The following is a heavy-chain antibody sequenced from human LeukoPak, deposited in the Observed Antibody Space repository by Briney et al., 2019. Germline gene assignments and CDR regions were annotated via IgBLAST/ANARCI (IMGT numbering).Heavy chain of an antibody. V-gene: IGHV4-34*01. CDR2: INHSGST. J-gene: IGHJ4*02. CDR3: ARVRSRDFDY. Sequence: SETLSLTCAVYGGSFSGYYWSGIRQPPGKGLEWIGEINHSGSTNYNPSLKSRVTISVDTSKNQFSLKLSSVTAADTAVYYCARVRSRDFDYWGQGTLVTVSS. CDR1: GGSFSGYY.